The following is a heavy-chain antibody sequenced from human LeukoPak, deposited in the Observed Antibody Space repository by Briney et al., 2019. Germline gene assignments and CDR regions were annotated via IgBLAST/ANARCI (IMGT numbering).Heavy chain of an antibody. CDR2: INSDGSST. V-gene: IGHV3-74*01. D-gene: IGHD3-3*01. J-gene: IGHJ4*02. CDR1: GFTFSSHW. CDR3: ARGVNDFWSGSDFDY. Sequence: PGGSLRLSCAASGFTFSSHWMHWVRQAPGKGLVWVSRINSDGSSTSYADSVKGRFTISRDNAKNTLYLQINSLRAEDTAVYYCARGVNDFWSGSDFDYWGQGTLVTVSS.